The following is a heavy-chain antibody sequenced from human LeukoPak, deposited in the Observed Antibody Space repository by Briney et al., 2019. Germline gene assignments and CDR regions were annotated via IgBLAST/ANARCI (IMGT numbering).Heavy chain of an antibody. V-gene: IGHV4-61*02. CDR2: IYTSGST. CDR3: ARALRFLEWLLLDY. J-gene: IGHJ4*02. CDR1: GGSISSGSYY. D-gene: IGHD3-3*01. Sequence: SETLSLTCTVSGGSISSGSYYWRWIRQPAGKGLEWIGRIYTSGSTNYNPSLKSRVTISVDTSKNQFSLKLSSVTAADTAVYYCARALRFLEWLLLDYWGQGTLVTVSS.